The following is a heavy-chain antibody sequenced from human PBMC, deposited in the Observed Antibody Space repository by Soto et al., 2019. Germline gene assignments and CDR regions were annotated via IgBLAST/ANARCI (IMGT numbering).Heavy chain of an antibody. V-gene: IGHV3-48*02. CDR3: ASDTNHIVGATTGLGY. Sequence: LRLSCAASGFTFSSYSMNWVRQAPGKGLEWVSYISSSSSTIYYADSVKGRFTISRDNAKNSLYLQMNSLRDEDTAVYYCASDTNHIVGATTGLGYWGQGTLVTVSS. CDR2: ISSSSSTI. J-gene: IGHJ4*02. CDR1: GFTFSSYS. D-gene: IGHD1-26*01.